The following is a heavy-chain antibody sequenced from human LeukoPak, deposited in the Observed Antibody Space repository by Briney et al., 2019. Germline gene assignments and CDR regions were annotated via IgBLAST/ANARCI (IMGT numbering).Heavy chain of an antibody. V-gene: IGHV1-18*01. J-gene: IGHJ3*02. CDR2: ISAYNGNT. Sequence: GASVKVSCKASGYTFTCYGISWVRQAPGQGLEWMGWISAYNGNTNYAQKLQGRVTMTTDTSTSTAYMELRSLRSDDTAVYYCVRQDYYDSSGAFDIWGQGTMVTVSS. D-gene: IGHD3-22*01. CDR1: GYTFTCYG. CDR3: VRQDYYDSSGAFDI.